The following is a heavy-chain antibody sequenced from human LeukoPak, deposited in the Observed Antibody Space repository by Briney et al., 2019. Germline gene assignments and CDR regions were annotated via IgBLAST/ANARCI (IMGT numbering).Heavy chain of an antibody. Sequence: GASVKVSCKASGGTFSSYAISWVRQAPGQGLEWMEGIIPIFGTANYAQKFQGRVTITTDESTSTAYMELSSLRSEDTAVYYCASLGVPAAINAFDIWGQGTMVTVSS. J-gene: IGHJ3*02. V-gene: IGHV1-69*05. CDR2: IIPIFGTA. CDR3: ASLGVPAAINAFDI. D-gene: IGHD2-2*01. CDR1: GGTFSSYA.